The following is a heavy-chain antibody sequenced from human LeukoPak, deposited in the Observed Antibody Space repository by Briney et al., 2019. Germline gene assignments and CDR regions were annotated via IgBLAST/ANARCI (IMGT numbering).Heavy chain of an antibody. V-gene: IGHV7-4-1*02. J-gene: IGHJ4*02. CDR1: GYIISSDG. CDR2: INTKTGNP. Sequence: ASVKVSCKASGYIISSDGMNWVRQAPGQGLEWMGWINTKTGNPTYAQGFTGRFVFSLDTSVSTAYLQISSLKAEDTAVYYCARADYDILTGYYNLRLPNFDYWGQGTLVTVSS. CDR3: ARADYDILTGYYNLRLPNFDY. D-gene: IGHD3-9*01.